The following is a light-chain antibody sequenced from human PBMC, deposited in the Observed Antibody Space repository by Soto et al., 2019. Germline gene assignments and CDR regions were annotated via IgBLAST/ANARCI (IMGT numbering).Light chain of an antibody. Sequence: PGERATLSCRASQTVGSYLAWYQQKPGQAPRLLIYDASNRATGIPARFSGSGSGTDFTLTITSLEPEDFAVYYCQQRTNWPPWTFGQGTKVEIK. V-gene: IGKV3-11*01. CDR2: DAS. J-gene: IGKJ1*01. CDR3: QQRTNWPPWT. CDR1: QTVGSY.